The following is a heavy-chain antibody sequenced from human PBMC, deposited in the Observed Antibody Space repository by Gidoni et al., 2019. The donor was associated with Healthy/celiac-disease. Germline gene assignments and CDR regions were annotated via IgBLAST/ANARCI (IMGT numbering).Heavy chain of an antibody. Sequence: QVQLQQWGAGRLKPSETLSLTCAVYAGSFSGYYWRWLRQPPGKGLEWIGEIMHSGITNYNPSLKSRVTISVDTSKNQFSLKLSSVTAADTAVYYCARGSPPPVWSGYYRGNNWFDPWGQGTLVTVSS. J-gene: IGHJ5*02. CDR3: ARGSPPPVWSGYYRGNNWFDP. CDR2: IMHSGIT. CDR1: AGSFSGYY. V-gene: IGHV4-34*01. D-gene: IGHD3-3*01.